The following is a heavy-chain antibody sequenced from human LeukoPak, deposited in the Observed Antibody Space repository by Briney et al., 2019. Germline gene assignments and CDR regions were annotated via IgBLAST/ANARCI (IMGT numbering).Heavy chain of an antibody. CDR1: GDTVSSNTAA. CDR3: ARESQRSRLDY. CDR2: TYYRSKWYY. V-gene: IGHV6-1*01. Sequence: SQTLSLTCAISGDTVSSNTAAWNWIRLSPSRGLEWLGRTYYRSKWYYDYATSVKSRIIINPDTSKNQFSLQLNSVTPGDTAVYFCARESQRSRLDYWGQGTLVTVSS. D-gene: IGHD6-25*01. J-gene: IGHJ4*02.